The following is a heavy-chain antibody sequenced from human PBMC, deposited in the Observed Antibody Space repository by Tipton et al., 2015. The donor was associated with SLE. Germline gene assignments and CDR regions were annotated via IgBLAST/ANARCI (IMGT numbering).Heavy chain of an antibody. D-gene: IGHD6-6*01. CDR3: ARRESIAARPSNWYFDL. CDR1: GFTFSDYW. J-gene: IGHJ2*01. V-gene: IGHV3-7*01. Sequence: SLRLSCAASGFTFSDYWMSWVRQAPGKGLQWVANINQDGSERDYVDSVKGRFTISRDNPKNSLYLQMNSLRDEDTATYYCARRESIAARPSNWYFDLWGRGTLVSVSS. CDR2: INQDGSER.